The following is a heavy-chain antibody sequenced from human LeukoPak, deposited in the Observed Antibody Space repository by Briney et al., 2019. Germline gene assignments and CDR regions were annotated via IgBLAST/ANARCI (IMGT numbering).Heavy chain of an antibody. CDR3: ARFGYEYDYVWGSYRRSSYFDY. CDR1: GYTFTSYG. CDR2: ISAYNGNT. Sequence: GASVKVSCKASGYTFTSYGISWVRQAPGQGLEWMGWISAYNGNTNYAQKLQGRVTMTTDTSTSTAYMELRSLRSDDTAVYYCARFGYEYDYVWGSYRRSSYFDYWGQGTLVTVSS. J-gene: IGHJ4*02. V-gene: IGHV1-18*01. D-gene: IGHD3-16*02.